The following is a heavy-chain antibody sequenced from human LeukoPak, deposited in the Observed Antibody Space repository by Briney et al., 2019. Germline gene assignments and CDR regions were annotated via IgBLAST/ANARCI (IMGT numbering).Heavy chain of an antibody. CDR3: ARVPATVKADY. V-gene: IGHV3-7*04. J-gene: IGHJ4*02. CDR2: INQDGSAK. D-gene: IGHD4-17*01. CDR1: GFTFSNYW. Sequence: GGSLILSCAVTGFTFSNYWMSWVRQAPGKGLEWVANINQDGSAKYYVVSVKGRFTISRDNAKNSLLLHMDSLRAEDTALYYCARVPATVKADYWGQGTPVTVSS.